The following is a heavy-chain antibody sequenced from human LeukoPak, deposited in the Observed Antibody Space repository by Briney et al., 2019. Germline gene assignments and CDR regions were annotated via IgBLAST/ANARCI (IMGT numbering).Heavy chain of an antibody. V-gene: IGHV1-69*04. CDR2: IIPILGIA. CDR1: GGTFSSYA. D-gene: IGHD5-18*01. CDR3: AREGANYSYGLDY. Sequence: GASVKVSCKASGGTFSSYAISWVRQAPGQGLEWMGRIIPILGIANYAQKFQGRVTITADKSTSTAYMELSSLRSEDTAVFYCAREGANYSYGLDYWGQGTLVTVSS. J-gene: IGHJ4*02.